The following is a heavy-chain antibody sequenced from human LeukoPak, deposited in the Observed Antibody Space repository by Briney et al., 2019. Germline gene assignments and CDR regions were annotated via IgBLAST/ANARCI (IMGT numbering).Heavy chain of an antibody. Sequence: SETLSLTCTVSGGSISSYYWSWIRQPPGKGLEWIGNIDYSGSTIYNPALKSRVTMSVDTSKNQFSLILTSVTAADTAVYYCAREGKLTGYFGGLGFNYWGQGILVTVSS. CDR1: GGSISSYY. V-gene: IGHV4-59*01. CDR2: IDYSGST. D-gene: IGHD6-19*01. J-gene: IGHJ4*02. CDR3: AREGKLTGYFGGLGFNY.